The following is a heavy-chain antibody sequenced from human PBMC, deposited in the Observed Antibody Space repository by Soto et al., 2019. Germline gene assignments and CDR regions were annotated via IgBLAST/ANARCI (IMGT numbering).Heavy chain of an antibody. CDR2: INHSGST. J-gene: IGHJ6*01. V-gene: IGHV4-34*01. CDR3: VHATPYYYYYGMDV. CDR1: GGSFSDYY. Sequence: SETLSLTCAVYGGSFSDYYWSWIRQPPGKGLEWIGEINHSGSTNYNPSLKSRVTISVDTSKNQFSLKLSSVTAADTAVYYCVHATPYYYYYGMDVWGQGTTVTVSS.